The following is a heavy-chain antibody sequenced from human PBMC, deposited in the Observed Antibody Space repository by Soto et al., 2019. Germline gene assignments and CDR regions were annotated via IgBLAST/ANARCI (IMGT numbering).Heavy chain of an antibody. CDR2: ISGSGGST. V-gene: IGHV3-23*01. Sequence: PGGSLRLSCAASGFTFSSYTMSGVRQAPGKGLEWVSAISGSGGSTYYADSVKGRFTISRDNSKNTLYLQMNSLRAEDTAVYYCAKDSGYSSGWYQLNYYYYGMDVWGQGTTVTVSS. J-gene: IGHJ6*02. D-gene: IGHD6-19*01. CDR1: GFTFSSYT. CDR3: AKDSGYSSGWYQLNYYYYGMDV.